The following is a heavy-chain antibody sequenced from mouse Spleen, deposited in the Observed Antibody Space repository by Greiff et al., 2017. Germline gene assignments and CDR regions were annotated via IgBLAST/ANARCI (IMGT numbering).Heavy chain of an antibody. V-gene: IGHV1-26*01. CDR3: ARRPYGYAMDY. D-gene: IGHD1-1*01. CDR1: GYTFTDYY. J-gene: IGHJ4*01. Sequence: VQLQQSGPELVKPGASVKISCKASGYTFTDYYMNWVKQSHGKSLEWIGDINPNNGGTSYNQKFKGKATLTVDKSSSTAYMELRSLTSEDSAVYYCARRPYGYAMDYWGQGTSVTVSS. CDR2: INPNNGGT.